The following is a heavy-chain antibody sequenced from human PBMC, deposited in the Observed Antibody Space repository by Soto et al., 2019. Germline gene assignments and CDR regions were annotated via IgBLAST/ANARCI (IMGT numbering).Heavy chain of an antibody. V-gene: IGHV2-5*02. J-gene: IGHJ6*03. Sequence: QITLKESGPTLVKPTQTLTLTCTFSGFSLSTSGVGVGWIRQPPGKALEWLALIYWDDDKRYSPTLKSRLTITKDTANNQMFLTMATMDPVDPATYYCEHSNGSYYNVYHYYYMDVWGNGTTITDS. CDR1: GFSLSTSGVG. CDR2: IYWDDDK. CDR3: EHSNGSYYNVYHYYYMDV. D-gene: IGHD3-10*01.